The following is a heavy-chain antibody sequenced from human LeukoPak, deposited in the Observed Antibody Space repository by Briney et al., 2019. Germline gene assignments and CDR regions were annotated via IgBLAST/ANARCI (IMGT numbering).Heavy chain of an antibody. D-gene: IGHD2-8*02. CDR2: IWSDGSKT. V-gene: IGHV3-33*01. Sequence: PGRSLRLSCEASGFTFSTYGMHWVRQAPGKGLQWVAVIWSDGSKTSHADSVKGRFTISRDNSKDMLYLQMNSLRVEDTAVYHCARDCLGCWWQTDSWGQGTLVTVSS. J-gene: IGHJ4*02. CDR3: ARDCLGCWWQTDS. CDR1: GFTFSTYG.